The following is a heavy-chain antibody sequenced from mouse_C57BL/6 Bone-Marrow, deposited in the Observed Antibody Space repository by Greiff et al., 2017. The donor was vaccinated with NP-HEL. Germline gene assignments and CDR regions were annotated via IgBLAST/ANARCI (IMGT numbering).Heavy chain of an antibody. Sequence: EVQLVESGGGLVKPGGSLKLSCAASGFTFSDYGMHWVRQAPEKGLEWVAYISSGRSTIYYPDTVKGRFTLSSDNAKNTLFLQMTSLRSEDTAMYYCARPPYYSNCGGFAYWGQGTLVTVSA. CDR3: ARPPYYSNCGGFAY. J-gene: IGHJ3*01. D-gene: IGHD2-5*01. V-gene: IGHV5-17*01. CDR2: ISSGRSTI. CDR1: GFTFSDYG.